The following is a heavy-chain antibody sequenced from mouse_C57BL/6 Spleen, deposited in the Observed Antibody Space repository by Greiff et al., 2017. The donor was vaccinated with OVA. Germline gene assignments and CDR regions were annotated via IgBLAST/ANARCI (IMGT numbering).Heavy chain of an antibody. J-gene: IGHJ2*01. Sequence: QVQLQQSGAELARPGASVKMSCKASGYTFTSYTMHWVQQRPGQGLEWIGYINPSSGYTKYNQKFKDKATLTADKSSSTAYMQLSSLTAEDSAIYYCARGGYYFDYWGKGTTLTVSS. V-gene: IGHV1-4*01. CDR2: INPSSGYT. CDR3: ARGGYYFDY. CDR1: GYTFTSYT.